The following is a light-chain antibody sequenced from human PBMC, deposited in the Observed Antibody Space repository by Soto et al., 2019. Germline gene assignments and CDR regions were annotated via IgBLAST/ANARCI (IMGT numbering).Light chain of an antibody. V-gene: IGKV3-20*01. CDR2: DAS. J-gene: IGKJ1*01. CDR3: QQFGTSSWT. Sequence: ESVLTQSAGTLSLSPGERATLSCRASQSIRNNYLAWYQQKPGQAPRLLISDASTRAAGIPDRFGGSGSGTDFTLTISRLEPEDFAVYYCQQFGTSSWTFGQGTKVDIK. CDR1: QSIRNNY.